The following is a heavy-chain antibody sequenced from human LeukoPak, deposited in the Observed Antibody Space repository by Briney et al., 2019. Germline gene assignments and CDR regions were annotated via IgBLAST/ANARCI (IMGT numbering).Heavy chain of an antibody. CDR2: IYYSGGT. V-gene: IGHV4-59*01. J-gene: IGHJ6*03. Sequence: SETLSPTRTVSGASTSRYYWSWIRQPPGKGLEWIVYIYYSGGTNSSAALKSRVTISVDTSKNQFSLKLSSVTAADTAVYYCASIAAAGTYMDVWGKGTTVTVSS. CDR1: GASTSRYY. D-gene: IGHD6-13*01. CDR3: ASIAAAGTYMDV.